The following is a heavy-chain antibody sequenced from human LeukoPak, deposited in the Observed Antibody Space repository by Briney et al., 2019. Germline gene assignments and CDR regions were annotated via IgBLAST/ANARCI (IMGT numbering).Heavy chain of an antibody. CDR3: ARDPATYSWPEYFHH. J-gene: IGHJ1*01. CDR1: GDSITSYY. D-gene: IGHD4/OR15-4a*01. CDR2: IKQDGSEK. V-gene: IGHV3-7*01. Sequence: ETLSLTCTVSGDSITSYYWSWIRQPAGKGLEWVANIKQDGSEKYYVDSVKGRFTISRDNAKNSLYLQMNSLRAEDTAVYYCARDPATYSWPEYFHHWGQGTLVTVPS.